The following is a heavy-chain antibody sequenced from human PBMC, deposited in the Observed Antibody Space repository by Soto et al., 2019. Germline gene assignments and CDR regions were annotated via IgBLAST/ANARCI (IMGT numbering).Heavy chain of an antibody. J-gene: IGHJ4*02. V-gene: IGHV1-8*01. D-gene: IGHD4-17*01. CDR3: ARVRDGDYGLDY. Sequence: QVQLVQSGAEVKKPGASVKVSCKASGYTFTSYDINWVRQATGQGLEWMGWMNPNSVNTGYAQKFQGRVTMTRNTSISTAFMELSSLRSEDTAVYYCARVRDGDYGLDYWGQGTQVTVSS. CDR1: GYTFTSYD. CDR2: MNPNSVNT.